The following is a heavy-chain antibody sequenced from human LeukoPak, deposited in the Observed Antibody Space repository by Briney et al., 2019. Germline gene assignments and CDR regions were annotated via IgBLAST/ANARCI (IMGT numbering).Heavy chain of an antibody. Sequence: GASVTVSCKGSGYTFTSYDINWVRQATGKGLEWMGWMNPKRGNTGYAQKFQGRVTMTRNTSISTAYMEMSSLRSEDTAVYYCAVLGYSSSWYFSHPFDYWGQGTLVTVSS. V-gene: IGHV1-8*01. CDR3: AVLGYSSSWYFSHPFDY. CDR1: GYTFTSYD. CDR2: MNPKRGNT. D-gene: IGHD6-13*01. J-gene: IGHJ4*02.